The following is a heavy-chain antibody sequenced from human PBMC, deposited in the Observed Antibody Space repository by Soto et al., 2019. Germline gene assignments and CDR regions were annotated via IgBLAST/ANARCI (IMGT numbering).Heavy chain of an antibody. D-gene: IGHD2-2*01. CDR2: INPNSGGT. CDR3: ARGGSPDCSSTSCYRDYYYYMDV. J-gene: IGHJ6*03. CDR1: GYTFTGYY. V-gene: IGHV1-2*04. Sequence: QVQLVQSGAEVKKPGASVKVSCKASGYTFTGYYMHWVRQAPGQGLEWMGWINPNSGGTNYAQKFQGWVTMTRDTSISTAYMELSRLRSDDTAVYYCARGGSPDCSSTSCYRDYYYYMDVWGKGTTVTVSS.